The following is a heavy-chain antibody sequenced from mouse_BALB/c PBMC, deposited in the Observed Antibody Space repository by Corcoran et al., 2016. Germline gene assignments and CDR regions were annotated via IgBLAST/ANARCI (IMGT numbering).Heavy chain of an antibody. D-gene: IGHD4-1*01. V-gene: IGHV3-6*02. CDR2: ISYDGSN. CDR3: ARSLPGTFAY. Sequence: DVQLQESGPGLVKPSQSLSLTCSVTGYSITSGYYWNWIRQFPGNKLEWMGYISYDGSNNYNPSLKNRISITRYTSKNQFFLKLNSVTTEDTATYYCARSLPGTFAYWGQGTLVTVSA. J-gene: IGHJ3*01. CDR1: GYSITSGYY.